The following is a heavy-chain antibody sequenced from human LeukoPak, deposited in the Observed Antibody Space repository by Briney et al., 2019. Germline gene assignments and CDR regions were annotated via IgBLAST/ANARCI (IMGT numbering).Heavy chain of an antibody. V-gene: IGHV4-34*01. J-gene: IGHJ4*02. Sequence: SETLSLTCAVYGGSFRGYYWSWIRQPPGKGLEWIGEINHSGSTNYNPSLKSRVTISVDTSKSQFSLKLSSVTAADTAVYYCARAGIVARRGGVFDYWGQGTLVTVPS. CDR2: INHSGST. CDR1: GGSFRGYY. CDR3: ARAGIVARRGGVFDY. D-gene: IGHD6-6*01.